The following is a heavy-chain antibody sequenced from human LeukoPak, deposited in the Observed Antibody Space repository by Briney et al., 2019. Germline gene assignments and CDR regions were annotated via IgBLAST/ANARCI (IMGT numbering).Heavy chain of an antibody. J-gene: IGHJ3*02. Sequence: SQTLSLTCTVSGGSISSGDYYWSWIRQPPGKGLEWIGYIYYSGSTYYNPSLKSRVTISVDTSKNQFSLKLSSVTAADTAVYYCARDFRDTGEWDAFDIWGQGTMVTVSS. CDR1: GGSISSGDYY. CDR2: IYYSGST. V-gene: IGHV4-30-4*08. D-gene: IGHD5-18*01. CDR3: ARDFRDTGEWDAFDI.